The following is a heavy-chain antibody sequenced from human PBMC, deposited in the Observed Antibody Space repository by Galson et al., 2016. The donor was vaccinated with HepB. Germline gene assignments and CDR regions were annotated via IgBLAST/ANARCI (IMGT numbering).Heavy chain of an antibody. CDR1: GFTFSASV. J-gene: IGHJ4*02. D-gene: IGHD2-21*01. Sequence: SLRLSCAASGFTFSASVMHWVRQASGKGLEWVGRIRSKRKSYATEYPTSVKGRFIISRDDSQNTAYLQMNSLKTEDTAVYYCTTGRDSPFDYWGQGTPVTVSS. CDR2: IRSKRKSYAT. V-gene: IGHV3-73*01. CDR3: TTGRDSPFDY.